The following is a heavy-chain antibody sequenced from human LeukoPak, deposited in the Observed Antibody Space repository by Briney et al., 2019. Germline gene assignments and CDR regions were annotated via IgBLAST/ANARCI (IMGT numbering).Heavy chain of an antibody. J-gene: IGHJ4*02. CDR3: ARDSGSGGAGSFPF. Sequence: PGRSLRLSCAVSGFTFDSYTMYWVRQAPGKGLEWVASISYDGSNKNYADAVKGRFTISRDNSNSTLYLQMNSLRPEETAVFYCARDSGSGGAGSFPFWGQGTLVTVSS. V-gene: IGHV3-30*04. CDR2: ISYDGSNK. D-gene: IGHD3-10*01. CDR1: GFTFDSYT.